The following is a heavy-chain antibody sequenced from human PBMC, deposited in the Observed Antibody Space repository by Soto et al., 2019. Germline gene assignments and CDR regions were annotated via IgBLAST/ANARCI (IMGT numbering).Heavy chain of an antibody. J-gene: IGHJ6*02. CDR1: GFTFSSYA. CDR2: ISYDGSNK. D-gene: IGHD2-15*01. Sequence: QVQLVETGGGVVQPGRSLRLSCAASGFTFSSYAMHWVRQAPGKGLEWVAVISYDGSNKYYADSVKGRFTISRDNSKNTLYLQMNSLRAEDTAVYYCARERVVVDAWGMDVWGQGTTVTVSS. V-gene: IGHV3-30-3*01. CDR3: ARERVVVDAWGMDV.